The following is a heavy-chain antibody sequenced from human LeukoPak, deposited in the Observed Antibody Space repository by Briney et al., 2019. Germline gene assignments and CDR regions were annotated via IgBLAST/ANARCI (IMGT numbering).Heavy chain of an antibody. Sequence: GGSLRLSCEASGFTFGSYGMTWVRQAPGKGLEWASAISGSGGTTYYADSVKGRFTISRDNSKNTLYLQMNSLRAEDTAVYYCAKDLDIVVVPAAVFDYWGQGTLVTVSS. CDR2: ISGSGGTT. D-gene: IGHD2-2*03. J-gene: IGHJ4*02. CDR3: AKDLDIVVVPAAVFDY. CDR1: GFTFGSYG. V-gene: IGHV3-23*01.